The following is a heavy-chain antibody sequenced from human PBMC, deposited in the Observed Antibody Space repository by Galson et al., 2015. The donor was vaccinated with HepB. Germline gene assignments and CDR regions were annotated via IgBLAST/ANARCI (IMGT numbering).Heavy chain of an antibody. CDR1: GFTFSSYA. CDR2: ISSNGGST. D-gene: IGHD1/OR15-1a*01. Sequence: SLRLSCAASGFTFSSYAMHWVRQAPGKGLEYVSGISSNGGSTYYADSVKGRFTISRDNSKNTLYLQMSSLRAEDTAVYYCVKFAPSGTRPGGEYWGQGTLVTVSS. V-gene: IGHV3-64D*06. CDR3: VKFAPSGTRPGGEY. J-gene: IGHJ4*02.